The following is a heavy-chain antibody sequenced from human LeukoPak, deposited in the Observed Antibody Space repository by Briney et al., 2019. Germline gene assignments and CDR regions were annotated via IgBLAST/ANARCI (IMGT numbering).Heavy chain of an antibody. Sequence: GGSLRLSCAASGFTFSNAWMSWVRQAPGKGLEWVGRIKSKTDGGTTDYAAPVKGRFTISRDDSKNTLHLQMNSLKTEDTAVYYSTTDLIWAAAREYYFDYWGQGTLVTVSS. D-gene: IGHD6-13*01. V-gene: IGHV3-15*01. CDR2: IKSKTDGGTT. CDR3: TTDLIWAAAREYYFDY. CDR1: GFTFSNAW. J-gene: IGHJ4*02.